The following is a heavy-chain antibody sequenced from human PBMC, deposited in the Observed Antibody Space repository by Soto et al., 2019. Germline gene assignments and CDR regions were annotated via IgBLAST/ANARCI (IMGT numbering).Heavy chain of an antibody. D-gene: IGHD3-16*02. Sequence: QLRLQESGPGLVKPSETLSLTCTVSGGSISSSSYYWGWIRQPPGKGLEWIGSIYYSGSTYYNPSLKSRVTISVDTSKNQFSLKLSSVTAADTAVYYCARQEDYIWGSYRLYWGQGTLVTVSS. CDR1: GGSISSSSYY. J-gene: IGHJ4*02. CDR2: IYYSGST. V-gene: IGHV4-39*01. CDR3: ARQEDYIWGSYRLY.